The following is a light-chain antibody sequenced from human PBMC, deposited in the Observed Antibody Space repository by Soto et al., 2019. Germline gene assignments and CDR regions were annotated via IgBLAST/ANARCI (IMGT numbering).Light chain of an antibody. J-gene: IGKJ4*01. V-gene: IGKV2-28*01. Sequence: DIVMTQSPLSLPVTPGEPASISCRSSQSLLHSNGYTYLDWYLQKPGLSPQLLIYLGSNRASGVPDRFSGSGSGTDFTLNISRVETEDGGVYYCMLGLQSPALTFGGGTKVEI. CDR3: MLGLQSPALT. CDR2: LGS. CDR1: QSLLHSNGYTY.